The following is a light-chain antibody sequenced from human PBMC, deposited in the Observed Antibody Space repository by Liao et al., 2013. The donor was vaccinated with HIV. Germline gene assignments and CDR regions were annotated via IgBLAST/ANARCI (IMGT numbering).Light chain of an antibody. J-gene: IGLJ2*01. V-gene: IGLV3-1*01. CDR2: END. CDR1: RLWNKY. Sequence: SYDLTQSRSVSVSPGQTVTIICSGDRLWNKYVSWYQQRPGQSPILVIYENDKRSSGIPERFSGSNSGNTATLTISGTQPVDEAEYFCQAWDSSAAVVFGGGTTLT. CDR3: QAWDSSAAVV.